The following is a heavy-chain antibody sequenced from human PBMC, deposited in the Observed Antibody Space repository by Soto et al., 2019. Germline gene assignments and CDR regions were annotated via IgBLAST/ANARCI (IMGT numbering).Heavy chain of an antibody. CDR1: GFTFSSYS. V-gene: IGHV3-21*01. D-gene: IGHD3-3*01. CDR2: ISSSSSYI. Sequence: GGSLRLSCASSGFTFSSYSMNWVRQAPGKGLEWVSSISSSSSYIYYADSVKGRFTISRDNAKNSLYLQMNSLRAEDTAVYYCARDRDVTIFGVVIPSGLDVWGKGTTVTVSS. J-gene: IGHJ6*04. CDR3: ARDRDVTIFGVVIPSGLDV.